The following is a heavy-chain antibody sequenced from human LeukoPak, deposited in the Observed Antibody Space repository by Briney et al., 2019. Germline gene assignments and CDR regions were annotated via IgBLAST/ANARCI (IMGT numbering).Heavy chain of an antibody. V-gene: IGHV5-51*01. CDR1: GYRFTSYW. CDR2: IYPGDSDT. CDR3: ARNVDTAMYAFDI. D-gene: IGHD5-18*01. J-gene: IGHJ3*02. Sequence: GESLKISCKGSGYRFTSYWIGWVRPMPGKGLEWMGIIYPGDSDTRYSPSFQGQVTISADKSISTAYLQWSSLKASDTAMYYCARNVDTAMYAFDIWGQGTMVTVSS.